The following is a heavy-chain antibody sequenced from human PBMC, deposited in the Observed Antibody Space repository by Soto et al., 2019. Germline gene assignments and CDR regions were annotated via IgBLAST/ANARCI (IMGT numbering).Heavy chain of an antibody. V-gene: IGHV1-69*01. J-gene: IGHJ4*02. D-gene: IGHD6-13*01. CDR1: EGTFNSYA. Sequence: QEQVVQSGAEVRKPGSSVKLSCKASEGTFNSYAIAWVRQAPGQGLEWMGGIIPYYNTLNYAQKFQYRVTITADDSTNTVYMELSSLRSDDTAVYFCASGASRWYPYFFDSWAQGTLVTVSS. CDR3: ASGASRWYPYFFDS. CDR2: IIPYYNTL.